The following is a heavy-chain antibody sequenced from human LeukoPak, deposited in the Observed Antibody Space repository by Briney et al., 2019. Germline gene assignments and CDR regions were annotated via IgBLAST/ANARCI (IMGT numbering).Heavy chain of an antibody. V-gene: IGHV3-23*01. D-gene: IGHD3-9*01. CDR3: ARIRRDILTGADDAFDI. CDR2: ISGSSDIT. J-gene: IGHJ3*02. Sequence: PGGSLRLSCAASGFTFSSYAMSWVRQAPGKGLEWVSVISGSSDITYYADSVKGRFTISRDNSKNTLYLQMNSLRAEDTAVYYCARIRRDILTGADDAFDIWGQGTMVTVSS. CDR1: GFTFSSYA.